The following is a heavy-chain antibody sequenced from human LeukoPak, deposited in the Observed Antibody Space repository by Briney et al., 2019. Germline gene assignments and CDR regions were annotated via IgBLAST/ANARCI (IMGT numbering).Heavy chain of an antibody. CDR2: ISYDGSNK. CDR1: GFTFSSYA. CDR3: ASSRYCSSTSCRDY. D-gene: IGHD2-2*01. J-gene: IGHJ4*02. V-gene: IGHV3-30-3*01. Sequence: GRSLRLSCAASGFTFSSYAMHWVRQAPGKGLEWVAVISYDGSNKYYADSVKGRFTISRDNSKNTLYLQMNSLRAEDTAVYCCASSRYCSSTSCRDYWGQGNLVTVSS.